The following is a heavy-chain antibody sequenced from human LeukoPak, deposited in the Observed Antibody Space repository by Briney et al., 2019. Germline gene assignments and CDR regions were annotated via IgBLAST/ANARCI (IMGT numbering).Heavy chain of an antibody. D-gene: IGHD3-22*01. CDR2: IYYSGIT. CDR1: GGSISSYY. J-gene: IGHJ4*02. Sequence: SETLSLTCTVSGGSISSYYWSWIRQPPGKGLEWIGYIYYSGITNYNPSLKSRVTISVDTSKNRFSLKLSSVSASDTAVYYCARQTYYYDSSGYHYYFDYWGQGTLVAVSS. CDR3: ARQTYYYDSSGYHYYFDY. V-gene: IGHV4-59*08.